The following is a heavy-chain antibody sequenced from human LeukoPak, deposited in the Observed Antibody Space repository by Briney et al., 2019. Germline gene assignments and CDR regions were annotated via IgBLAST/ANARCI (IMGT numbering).Heavy chain of an antibody. J-gene: IGHJ4*02. CDR2: ISYSGYT. CDR3: ARGRNDNGGMFFDL. D-gene: IGHD4-23*01. Sequence: KPSETLSLTCTVSGGSIRSYYWNWIRQAPGKGLEWVGFISYSGYTSYSPSLKSRVAISVDTAKSQFSLRLNSMTAADTAIYYCARGRNDNGGMFFDLWPRENRVSVFS. V-gene: IGHV4-59*01. CDR1: GGSIRSYY.